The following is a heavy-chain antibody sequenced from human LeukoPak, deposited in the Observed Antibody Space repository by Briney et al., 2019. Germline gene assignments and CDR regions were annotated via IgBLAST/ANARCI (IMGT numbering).Heavy chain of an antibody. CDR1: GGSISVYY. D-gene: IGHD3-22*01. CDR2: VYDSGST. CDR3: ARSSRDSSGYSDLDP. J-gene: IGHJ5*02. Sequence: SETLSLTCTVSGGSISVYYWGWIRQPPGKGLEWIGYVYDSGSTKYNPSLKSRVTISVDTSNDQFSLKLTSVTAADTAVYYCARSSRDSSGYSDLDPWGQGILVTVSS. V-gene: IGHV4-59*01.